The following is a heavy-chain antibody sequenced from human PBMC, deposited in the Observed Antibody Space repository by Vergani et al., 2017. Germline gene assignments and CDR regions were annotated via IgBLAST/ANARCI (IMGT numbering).Heavy chain of an antibody. J-gene: IGHJ3*02. CDR3: ARARIAATPTPDAFDI. CDR1: GGSISSGGYY. D-gene: IGHD2-15*01. V-gene: IGHV4-31*03. CDR2: IYYSGST. Sequence: QVQLQESGPGLVKPSQTLSLTCTVSGGSISSGGYYWSWMRQHPGKGLEWIGYIYYSGSTYYNPSLKSRVTISVDTSKNQFSLKLSSVTAADTAVYYCARARIAATPTPDAFDIWGQGTMVTVSS.